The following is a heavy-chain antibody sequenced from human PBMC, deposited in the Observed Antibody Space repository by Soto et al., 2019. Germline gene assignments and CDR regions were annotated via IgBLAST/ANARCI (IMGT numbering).Heavy chain of an antibody. CDR1: GFTFSSHC. CDR2: IKQDGSDK. Sequence: GGSLRLSCAASGFTFSSHCMIWVRQAPGKGLEWVANIKQDGSDKYYVDSVKGRFTISRDNAKNSLDLQMNSLRAEDTAVYYCARGGDYYFYGMDVWGQGTTVTVSS. D-gene: IGHD3-16*01. J-gene: IGHJ6*02. CDR3: ARGGDYYFYGMDV. V-gene: IGHV3-7*01.